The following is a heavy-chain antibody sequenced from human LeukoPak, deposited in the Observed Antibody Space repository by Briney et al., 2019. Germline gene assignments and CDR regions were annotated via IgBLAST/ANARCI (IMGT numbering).Heavy chain of an antibody. CDR2: INHSGST. CDR1: GGSFSGYY. D-gene: IGHD4-17*01. J-gene: IGHJ4*02. Sequence: SQTLSLTCAVYGGSFSGYYWSWIRQPPGKGLEWIGEINHSGSTNYNPSLKSRVTISVDTSKNQFSLKLSSVTAADTAVYYCARRFYGDYAYFDYWGQGTLVTVSS. V-gene: IGHV4-34*01. CDR3: ARRFYGDYAYFDY.